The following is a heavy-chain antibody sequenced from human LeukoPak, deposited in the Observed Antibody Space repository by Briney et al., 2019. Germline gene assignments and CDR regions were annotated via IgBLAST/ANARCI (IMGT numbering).Heavy chain of an antibody. Sequence: PSETLSLPCTVSGGSISSYYWSWIRQPAGKGLEWIGRIYSNGSTNYNPSLKSRVSMSIDTSKNQFSLKLSSVTAADTAVYYCARDGVVDVSGKRTTVTVSS. CDR1: GGSISSYY. CDR3: ARDGVVDV. V-gene: IGHV4-4*07. D-gene: IGHD3-3*01. CDR2: IYSNGST. J-gene: IGHJ6*04.